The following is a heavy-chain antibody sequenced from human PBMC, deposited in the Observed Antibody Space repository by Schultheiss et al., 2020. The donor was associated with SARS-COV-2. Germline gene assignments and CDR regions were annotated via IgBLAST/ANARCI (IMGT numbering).Heavy chain of an antibody. CDR2: KWFDDSNT. D-gene: IGHD6-13*01. V-gene: IGHV3-33*01. Sequence: GGSLRLSCTASGFRFRSFGVHWVRQAPGKGLEWVTVKWFDDSNTYSAESVKGRITVSRDRSRNVMYLEMDDLRVEDTAVYYCARGGRPAAGLVSGLDVWGQGTTVTVSS. CDR3: ARGGRPAAGLVSGLDV. CDR1: GFRFRSFG. J-gene: IGHJ6*02.